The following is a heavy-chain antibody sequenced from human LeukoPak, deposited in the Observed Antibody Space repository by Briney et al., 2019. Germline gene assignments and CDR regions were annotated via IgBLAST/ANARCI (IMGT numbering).Heavy chain of an antibody. CDR2: INSGSDTI. J-gene: IGHJ4*02. CDR1: GFTFSTYE. V-gene: IGHV3-48*03. D-gene: IGHD1-1*01. CDR3: VRDGLGYDY. Sequence: GGSLRLSCAASGFTFSTYEMNWVRQAPGKGLEWVSYINSGSDTIYYADSVKGRFTISRDNTKNSLFLHMNSLRAEDTAVYYCVRDGLGYDYWGQGTLVTVSS.